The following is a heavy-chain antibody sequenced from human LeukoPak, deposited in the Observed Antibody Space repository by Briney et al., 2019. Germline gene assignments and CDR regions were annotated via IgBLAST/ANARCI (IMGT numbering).Heavy chain of an antibody. V-gene: IGHV3-30*02. CDR1: GFTFSSYG. Sequence: GGSLRLSCAASGFTFSSYGMHWVRQAPGKGLEWVAFIRYDGSNKYYADSVKGRFTISRDNSKNTLYLQMNSLRAEDTAVYYCAKVGRVRHTVGFDYWGQGTLVTVSS. D-gene: IGHD2-8*01. CDR2: IRYDGSNK. CDR3: AKVGRVRHTVGFDY. J-gene: IGHJ4*02.